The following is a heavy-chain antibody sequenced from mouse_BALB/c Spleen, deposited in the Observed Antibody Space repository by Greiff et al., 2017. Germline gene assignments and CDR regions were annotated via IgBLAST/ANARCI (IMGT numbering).Heavy chain of an antibody. D-gene: IGHD1-1*01. V-gene: IGHV2-6-2*01. CDR2: IWSDGST. J-gene: IGHJ4*01. Sequence: VQLQQSGPDLVAPSQSLSITCTVSGFSLTSYGVHWVRQPPGKGLEWLVVIWSDGSTTYNSALKSRLSISKDNSKSQVFLKMNSLQTDDTAMYYCARGHYYGSSPYAMDYWGQGTSVTVSS. CDR1: GFSLTSYG. CDR3: ARGHYYGSSPYAMDY.